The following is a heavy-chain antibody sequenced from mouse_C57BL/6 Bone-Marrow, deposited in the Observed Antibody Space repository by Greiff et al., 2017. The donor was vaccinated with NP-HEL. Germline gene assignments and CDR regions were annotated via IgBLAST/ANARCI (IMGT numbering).Heavy chain of an antibody. V-gene: IGHV5-2*01. CDR2: INSDGGST. CDR1: EYEFPSHD. CDR3: ARLGSPYWYFDV. Sequence: EVMLVESGGGLVQPGESLKLSCESNEYEFPSHDMSWVRKTPEKRLELVAAINSDGGSTYYPDTMERRFIISRDNTKKTLYLQMSSRRSEDTALYYGARLGSPYWYFDVWGTGTTVTVSS. J-gene: IGHJ1*03. D-gene: IGHD1-1*01.